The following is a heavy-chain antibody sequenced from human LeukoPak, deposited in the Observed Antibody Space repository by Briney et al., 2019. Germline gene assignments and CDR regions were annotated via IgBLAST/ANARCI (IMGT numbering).Heavy chain of an antibody. CDR2: ISSSGSTI. Sequence: PGGSLRLSCAASGFTFSSYEMNWVRQAPGKGLEWVSYISSSGSTIYYADSVKGRFTISRDNAKNSLYLQMNSLRAEDTAVYYCARDAAYFDSSGYYPDPLDYWGQGTLVSVSS. CDR1: GFTFSSYE. D-gene: IGHD3-22*01. J-gene: IGHJ4*02. V-gene: IGHV3-48*03. CDR3: ARDAAYFDSSGYYPDPLDY.